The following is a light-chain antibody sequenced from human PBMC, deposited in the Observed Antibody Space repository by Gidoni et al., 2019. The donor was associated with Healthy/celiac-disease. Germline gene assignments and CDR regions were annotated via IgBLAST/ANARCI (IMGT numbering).Light chain of an antibody. CDR2: GAS. CDR1: QSISSSY. CDR3: QQFGSPT. J-gene: IGKJ1*01. Sequence: EIVLTQSPGTLSLSPGERATLSCRASQSISSSYLAWYQQKPGQAPRLLIYGASSRAPGIPDRFSGSGSGTDFTLTISRLEPEAFAVYYCQQFGSPTFXQXTKVEIK. V-gene: IGKV3-20*01.